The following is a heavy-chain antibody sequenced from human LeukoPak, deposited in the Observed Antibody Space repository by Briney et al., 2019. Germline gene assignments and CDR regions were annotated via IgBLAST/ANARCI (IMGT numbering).Heavy chain of an antibody. V-gene: IGHV3-74*01. CDR3: AYLGLSSDWNDVPGPQIDY. D-gene: IGHD1-1*01. CDR2: INTDGSST. CDR1: GFTFSSYW. Sequence: PGGSLRLSCAASGFTFSSYWMHWVRQAPGKGLVWVSRINTDGSSTSYADSVRGRFTISRDYSTNTLYLQMNSLRAEDTAVYYCAYLGLSSDWNDVPGPQIDYWGQGTLVTVSS. J-gene: IGHJ4*02.